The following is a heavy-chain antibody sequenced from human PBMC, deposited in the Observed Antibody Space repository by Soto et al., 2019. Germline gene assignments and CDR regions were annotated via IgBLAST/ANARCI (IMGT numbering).Heavy chain of an antibody. V-gene: IGHV3-30-3*01. J-gene: IGHJ4*02. CDR2: ISYSGSNT. CDR1: GFTFRSYS. CDR3: ARAPGGSTETFDS. Sequence: QVHLVASGGGMVQPGRSLRLACTASGFTFRSYSMHWVRQAPGKGLEWVAVISYSGSNTYYADSVKGRFSISRDISNNTLYLQMNSLRSDDTAVYYCARAPGGSTETFDSWGQGTLVTVSS. D-gene: IGHD3-10*01.